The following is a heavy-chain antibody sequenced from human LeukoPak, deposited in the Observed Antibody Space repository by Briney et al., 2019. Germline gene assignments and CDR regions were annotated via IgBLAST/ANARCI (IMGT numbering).Heavy chain of an antibody. V-gene: IGHV2-5*02. J-gene: IGHJ1*01. CDR1: GFSLSTNGVG. D-gene: IGHD6-13*01. CDR2: IYWDDDK. CDR3: SRSQSRSSTLLNEYFQH. Sequence: SGPTLVKPTQTLTLTCTFSGFSLSTNGVGVGWIRQPPGKALEWLALIYWDDDKRYSPSLKSRLTVTKDTSKNQVVLTMTNMDPVDTATYYCSRSQSRSSTLLNEYFQHWGQGTLVTVSS.